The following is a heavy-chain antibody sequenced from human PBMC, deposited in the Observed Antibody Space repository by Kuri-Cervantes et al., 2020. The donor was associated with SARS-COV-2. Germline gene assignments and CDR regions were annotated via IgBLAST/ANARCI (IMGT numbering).Heavy chain of an antibody. Sequence: SVKVSCKASGGTFSSYAISWVRQAPGQGLGWMGGIIPIFGTANYAQKFQGRVTITTDESTSTAYMELSSLRSEDTAVYYCAREEVVVAATHYYYYYYMDVWGKGTTVTVSS. CDR1: GGTFSSYA. CDR2: IIPIFGTA. CDR3: AREEVVVAATHYYYYYYMDV. D-gene: IGHD2-15*01. V-gene: IGHV1-69*05. J-gene: IGHJ6*03.